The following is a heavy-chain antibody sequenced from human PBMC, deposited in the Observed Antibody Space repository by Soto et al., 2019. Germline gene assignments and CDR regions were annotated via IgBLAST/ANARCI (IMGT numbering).Heavy chain of an antibody. CDR1: GFTFSSYA. CDR2: ISSNGGRT. J-gene: IGHJ4*02. V-gene: IGHV3-64D*09. CDR3: VKGFCSSSSCYFDY. Sequence: GGSLRLSCSASGFTFSSYAMHWVRQAPGKGLEYVSAISSNGGRTYYADSVKGRFTISRDNSKNTLYLQMCSLRAEDTAVYYCVKGFCSSSSCYFDYWGQRTLVTVSS. D-gene: IGHD2-2*01.